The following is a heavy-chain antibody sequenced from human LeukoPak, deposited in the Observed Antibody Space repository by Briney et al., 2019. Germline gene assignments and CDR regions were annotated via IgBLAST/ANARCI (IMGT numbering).Heavy chain of an antibody. CDR2: ISYDGSNK. Sequence: GGSLRPSCAASGFTFSSYGMHWVRQAPGKGLEWVAVISYDGSNKYYADSVKGRFTISRDNSKNTLYLQMNSLRAEDTAVYYCAKDGSWGHYYMDVWGKGTTVTVSS. CDR1: GFTFSSYG. V-gene: IGHV3-30*18. J-gene: IGHJ6*03. CDR3: AKDGSWGHYYMDV. D-gene: IGHD1-26*01.